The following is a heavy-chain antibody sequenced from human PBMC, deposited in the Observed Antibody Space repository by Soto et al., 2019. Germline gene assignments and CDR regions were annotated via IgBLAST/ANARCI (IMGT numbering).Heavy chain of an antibody. Sequence: PGGSLRLSCAASGFTFDDYAMHWVRQAPGKGLEWVSGISWNSGSIGYADSVKGRFTISRDNAKNSLYLQMNSLRAEDTALYYCAKATYNYYGSGSYYNKAYYGMDVWGQGTTVTVSS. J-gene: IGHJ6*02. V-gene: IGHV3-9*01. CDR3: AKATYNYYGSGSYYNKAYYGMDV. CDR2: ISWNSGSI. CDR1: GFTFDDYA. D-gene: IGHD3-10*01.